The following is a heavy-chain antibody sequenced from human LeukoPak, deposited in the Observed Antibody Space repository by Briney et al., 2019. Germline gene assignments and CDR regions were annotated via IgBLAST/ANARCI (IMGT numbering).Heavy chain of an antibody. CDR2: ISGSGSST. V-gene: IGHV3-23*01. D-gene: IGHD2-15*01. J-gene: IGHJ1*01. Sequence: GGSLRLSCAASGFTYSSYAMNWVRQAPGKGLEWVSAISGSGSSTYYADSVKGRFIISRDNSKNTLYLQMNSLRAEDTAIYYCAKELGYCSAGRCEYFQHWGQGTLVTVSS. CDR3: AKELGYCSAGRCEYFQH. CDR1: GFTYSSYA.